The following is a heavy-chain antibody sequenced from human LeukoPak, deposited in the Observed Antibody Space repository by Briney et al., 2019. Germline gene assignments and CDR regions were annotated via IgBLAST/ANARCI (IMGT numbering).Heavy chain of an antibody. CDR1: GGSISSGDYY. CDR2: IYYSGSS. J-gene: IGHJ5*02. CDR3: AGPYYYDSRIDP. D-gene: IGHD3-22*01. Sequence: SQTLSLTCTVSGGSISSGDYYWSWIRQPPGKGLEWVGYIYYSGSSYYNPSLKSRVTISLDTSKNQFSLKLSSVTAADTAVYYCAGPYYYDSRIDPWGQGTLVTVSS. V-gene: IGHV4-30-4*01.